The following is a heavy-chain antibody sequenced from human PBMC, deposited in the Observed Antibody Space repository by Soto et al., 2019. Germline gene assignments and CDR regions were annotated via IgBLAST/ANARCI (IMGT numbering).Heavy chain of an antibody. D-gene: IGHD3-10*01. Sequence: HPGGSLRLSCATSGFTFSNYWIHWVRQAPGEGLVWVSRINPDATTMNYADSVKGRFTVSRDNAKNTLYLQMNSLRAEDTAVYYCATAGSYRFDHWGQGTLVTVSS. CDR3: ATAGSYRFDH. CDR1: GFTFSNYW. V-gene: IGHV3-74*01. CDR2: INPDATTM. J-gene: IGHJ4*02.